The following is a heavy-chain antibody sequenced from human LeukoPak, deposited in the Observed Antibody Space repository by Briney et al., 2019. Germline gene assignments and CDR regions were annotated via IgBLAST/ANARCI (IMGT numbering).Heavy chain of an antibody. CDR1: GFTFDDHG. Sequence: GGSLRLSCAASGFTFDDHGMSWVRQAPGTGLEWVSGIKWDGGSTGYEDTVKGRFTISRDNAKNSLYLQMNSLRAEDTAVYFCARDKVDGDSYFDSWGQGTLVTVSS. D-gene: IGHD4-17*01. J-gene: IGHJ4*02. CDR2: IKWDGGST. CDR3: ARDKVDGDSYFDS. V-gene: IGHV3-20*04.